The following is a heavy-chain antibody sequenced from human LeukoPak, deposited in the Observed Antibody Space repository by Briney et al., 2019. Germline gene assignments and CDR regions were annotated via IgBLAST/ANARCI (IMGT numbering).Heavy chain of an antibody. Sequence: GESLRLSCAASGFTFSDYYMSWIRQAPGKGLEWVSYISSSGSTIYYADSVKGRFTISRDNAKNSLYLQMNSLRAEDTAVYYCARYDFWSGKSLDYWGQGTLVTVSS. CDR1: GFTFSDYY. CDR3: ARYDFWSGKSLDY. J-gene: IGHJ4*02. V-gene: IGHV3-11*01. CDR2: ISSSGSTI. D-gene: IGHD3-3*01.